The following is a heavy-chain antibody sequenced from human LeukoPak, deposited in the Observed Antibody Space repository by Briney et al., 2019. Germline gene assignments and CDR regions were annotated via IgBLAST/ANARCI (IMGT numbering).Heavy chain of an antibody. D-gene: IGHD3-22*01. CDR2: MNPNSGNT. CDR3: ARAGRNYYDSSGYYSCPDY. J-gene: IGHJ4*02. V-gene: IGHV1-8*02. CDR1: GYTFTSYG. Sequence: ASVKVSCKASGYTFTSYGISWVRQAPGQGLEWMGWMNPNSGNTGYAQKFQGRVTMTRNTSISTAYMELSSLRSEDTAVYYCARAGRNYYDSSGYYSCPDYWGQGTLVTVSS.